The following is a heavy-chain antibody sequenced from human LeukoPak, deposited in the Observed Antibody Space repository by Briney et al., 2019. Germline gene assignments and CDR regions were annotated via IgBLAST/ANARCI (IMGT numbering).Heavy chain of an antibody. CDR2: ISNSGDTT. CDR3: AKGASSTALVTLYY. V-gene: IGHV3-23*01. Sequence: PGGSLTLPCAGSGFTFSTYAMTWVRQAPGKGLEWVSAISNSGDTTYYADSVKGRFSISRDSSKNTLFLQMNSLRAEDTAVYYCAKGASSTALVTLYYWGQGTLVTVSS. J-gene: IGHJ4*02. D-gene: IGHD6-13*01. CDR1: GFTFSTYA.